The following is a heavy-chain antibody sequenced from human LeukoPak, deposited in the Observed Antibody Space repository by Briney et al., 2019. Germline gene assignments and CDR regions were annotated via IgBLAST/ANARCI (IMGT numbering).Heavy chain of an antibody. CDR3: ARGHLRTGTREFDS. V-gene: IGHV4-34*01. D-gene: IGHD1-7*01. CDR1: GGSFNDYF. J-gene: IGHJ4*02. Sequence: SETLSLTCAVYGGSFNDYFWSWIRQTPAKGLEWIGEINHGGSTKYNPSLESRVTLSVDTSKNQFSLKLTSVTAADTAVYHCARGHLRTGTREFDSWGQGTLVIVSS. CDR2: INHGGST.